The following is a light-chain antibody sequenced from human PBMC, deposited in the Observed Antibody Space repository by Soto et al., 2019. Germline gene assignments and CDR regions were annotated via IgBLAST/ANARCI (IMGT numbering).Light chain of an antibody. CDR3: RSYGGSYG. V-gene: IGLV2-23*02. CDR2: EVS. J-gene: IGLJ1*01. Sequence: QSALTQPASVSGSPGQSITISCTGTSSDVGSYNLVSWYQQHPGKAPKVMIYEVSKRPSGVSNRFSGSKSGNTDSLTISGLQAEDEADYYCRSYGGSYGFGTGTQLTVL. CDR1: SSDVGSYNL.